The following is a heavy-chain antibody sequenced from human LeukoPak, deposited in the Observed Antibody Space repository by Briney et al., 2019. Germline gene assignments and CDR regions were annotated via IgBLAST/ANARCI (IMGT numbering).Heavy chain of an antibody. D-gene: IGHD1-26*01. J-gene: IGHJ4*02. Sequence: SETLSLTCAVSGGSISSGGYYWSWIRQHPGKGLEWIGYIYYSGSTYYNPSLKSRVTISVDTSKNQFSLKLSSVTAADTAVYYCARDVCGSYSDYWGQGTLVTVSS. CDR3: ARDVCGSYSDY. CDR1: GGSISSGGYY. CDR2: IYYSGST. V-gene: IGHV4-31*11.